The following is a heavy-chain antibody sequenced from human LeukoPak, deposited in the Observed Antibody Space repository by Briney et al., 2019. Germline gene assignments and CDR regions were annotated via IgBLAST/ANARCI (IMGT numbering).Heavy chain of an antibody. CDR1: GFTFSSYS. CDR2: ISSSSSYI. D-gene: IGHD3-22*01. V-gene: IGHV3-21*01. CDR3: ARDNSGYRFDY. Sequence: GGSLRLSCSASGFTFSSYSMNWVRQAPGKGLEWVSSISSSSSYIYYADSVRGRFTISRDNAKNSLYLQMNSLRAEDTAVYYCARDNSGYRFDYWGQGTLVTVSS. J-gene: IGHJ4*02.